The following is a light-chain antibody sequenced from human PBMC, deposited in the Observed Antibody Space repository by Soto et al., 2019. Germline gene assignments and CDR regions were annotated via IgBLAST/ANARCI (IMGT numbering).Light chain of an antibody. CDR3: QQYTNDXWT. CDR2: DVS. CDR1: QSISSW. J-gene: IGKJ1*01. Sequence: DIQMTQSPPTLSASVGDRVTITCRASQSISSWLAWYQQRPGKAPNLLIYDVSSLESGVPSRFSGSGSGTEFTLTISSLQPDDFATYYCQQYTNDXWTFGQGTKVDIK. V-gene: IGKV1-5*01.